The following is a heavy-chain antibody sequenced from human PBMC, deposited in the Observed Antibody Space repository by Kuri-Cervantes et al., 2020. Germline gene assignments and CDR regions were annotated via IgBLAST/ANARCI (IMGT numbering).Heavy chain of an antibody. CDR3: TTHTRDTPYF. J-gene: IGHJ6*04. Sequence: GESLKISCAASGFTFSSYAMSWVRQAPGKGLEWVAIIWYDGSNKYYADSVKGRFTISRDNSKYTLYLQLNNLRVEVKAIYYCTTHTRDTPYFWGIGTTVTVSS. V-gene: IGHV3-33*08. CDR2: IWYDGSNK. D-gene: IGHD2-8*01. CDR1: GFTFSSYA.